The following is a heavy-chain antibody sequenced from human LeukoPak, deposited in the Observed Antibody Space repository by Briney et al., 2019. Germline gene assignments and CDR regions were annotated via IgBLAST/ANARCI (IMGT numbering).Heavy chain of an antibody. CDR3: ARSNWGSHWFFDL. D-gene: IGHD7-27*01. V-gene: IGHV2-70*11. Sequence: SGPALVKPTETLPLTCTFSRFSLTSSGMCVNWFRQPPGKALEWLARVDWDDDKYYGTSLKTGLAISKDTSKNQVVLTMTNMDLADTATYYFARSNWGSHWFFDLWGRGTLVTVSS. J-gene: IGHJ2*01. CDR2: VDWDDDK. CDR1: RFSLTSSGMC.